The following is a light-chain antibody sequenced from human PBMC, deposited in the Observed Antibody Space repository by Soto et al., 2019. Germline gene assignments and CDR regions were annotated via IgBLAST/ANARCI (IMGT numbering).Light chain of an antibody. Sequence: ERVMTQAPATLSMSPGERATLSCRASQSVSSNLAWYQQKPGQAPRLLIYGASTRATGIPARFSGSGSGTEFTLTISSLQSEDFAVSYCQPYHNWLRTFGQGTKVDIK. CDR3: QPYHNWLRT. V-gene: IGKV3-15*01. J-gene: IGKJ1*01. CDR2: GAS. CDR1: QSVSSN.